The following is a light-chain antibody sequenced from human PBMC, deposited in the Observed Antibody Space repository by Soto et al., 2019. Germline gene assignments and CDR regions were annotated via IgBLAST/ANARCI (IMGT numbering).Light chain of an antibody. CDR3: QQYGSSPIT. Sequence: DIVLTQSPGTLSLSPGERATLSCRASQSVSSSYLAWYQQKPGQAPRLLIYGASSRATGIPDRFSGSGSGTDCTLTISRLEPDYFAVYYCQQYGSSPITFGQGTRLEMK. V-gene: IGKV3-20*01. CDR2: GAS. CDR1: QSVSSSY. J-gene: IGKJ5*01.